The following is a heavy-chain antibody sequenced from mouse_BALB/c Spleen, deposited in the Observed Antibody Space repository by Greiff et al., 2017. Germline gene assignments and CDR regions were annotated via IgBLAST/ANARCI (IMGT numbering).Heavy chain of an antibody. CDR3: ARDRGNYDY. CDR1: GFTFTDYY. V-gene: IGHV7-3*02. D-gene: IGHD2-1*01. CDR2: IRNKANGYTT. Sequence: VQLKESGGGLVQPGGSLRLSCATSGFTFTDYYMSWVRQPPGKALEWLGFIRNKANGYTTEYSASVKGRFTISRDNSQSILYLQMNTLRAEDSATYYCARDRGNYDYWGQGTTLTVSS. J-gene: IGHJ2*01.